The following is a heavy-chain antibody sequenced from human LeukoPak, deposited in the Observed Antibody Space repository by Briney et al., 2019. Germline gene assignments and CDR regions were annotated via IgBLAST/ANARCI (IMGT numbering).Heavy chain of an antibody. V-gene: IGHV3-33*06. CDR2: IWYDGSNK. Sequence: GRSLRLSCAASGFTFSSYGMHWVRQAPGKGLEWVAVIWYDGSNKYYADSVNGRITISRDNSKNTLYLQMNSLRAEDTAVYYCAKDSSRSSGYYDYWGQGTLVTVSS. J-gene: IGHJ4*02. CDR3: AKDSSRSSGYYDY. CDR1: GFTFSSYG. D-gene: IGHD3-22*01.